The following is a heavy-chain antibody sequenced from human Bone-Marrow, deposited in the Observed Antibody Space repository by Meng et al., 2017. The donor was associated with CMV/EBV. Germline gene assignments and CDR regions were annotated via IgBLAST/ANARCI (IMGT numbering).Heavy chain of an antibody. V-gene: IGHV3-23*01. J-gene: IGHJ5*02. CDR1: GFTFSSYA. CDR2: IGGSGDNT. D-gene: IGHD2-2*01. Sequence: GGSLRLSCAASGFTFSSYAMSWVRQAPGKGLEWASTIGGSGDNTYYADSVKGRFTISRDNSKNTLSLQMNSLRAEDTAVYYCARDRLRGVVVPAATLNWFDPWGQGNLVTVSS. CDR3: ARDRLRGVVVPAATLNWFDP.